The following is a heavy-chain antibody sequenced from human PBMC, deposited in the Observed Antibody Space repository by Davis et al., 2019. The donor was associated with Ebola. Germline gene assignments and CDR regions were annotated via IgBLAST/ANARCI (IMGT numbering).Heavy chain of an antibody. CDR1: GGSISSGGYS. D-gene: IGHD1-26*01. J-gene: IGHJ5*02. CDR2: IYHSGST. V-gene: IGHV4-30-2*01. Sequence: PSETLSLTCAVSGGSISSGGYSWSWIRQPPGKGLEWIGYIYHSGSTYYNPSLKSRVTISVDTSKNQFSLKLSSVTAADTAVYYCARAPGGRYYGWFDPWGQGTLVTVSS. CDR3: ARAPGGRYYGWFDP.